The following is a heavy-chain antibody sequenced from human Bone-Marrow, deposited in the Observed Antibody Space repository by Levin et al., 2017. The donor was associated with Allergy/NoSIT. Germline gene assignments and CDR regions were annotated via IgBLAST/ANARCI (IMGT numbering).Heavy chain of an antibody. Sequence: GESLKISCAASGFTFSNAWMSWVRQAPGKGLEWVGRSKRKTDGGTTDFATSVKGRFTISRDDSKNMLYLQMDSLKIEDTAVYYCTTDRYSSSWTDAQFDYWGQGTLVTVSS. CDR3: TTDRYSSSWTDAQFDY. V-gene: IGHV3-15*01. CDR2: SKRKTDGGTT. CDR1: GFTFSNAW. D-gene: IGHD6-13*01. J-gene: IGHJ4*02.